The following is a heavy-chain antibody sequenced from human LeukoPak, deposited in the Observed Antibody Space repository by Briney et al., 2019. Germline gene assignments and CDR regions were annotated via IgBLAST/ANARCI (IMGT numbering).Heavy chain of an antibody. J-gene: IGHJ5*02. CDR2: INHSGST. CDR3: ARTRRWLQLSVVWLDA. V-gene: IGHV4-34*01. Sequence: PSETLSLTCAVYGGSFSGYYWSWIRQPPGKGLEWIGEINHSGSTNYNPSLKSRVTISVDTSKNKFSLKMSSVTAADTAVYYCARTRRWLQLSVVWLDAWGQGTLVTVSS. CDR1: GGSFSGYY. D-gene: IGHD5-24*01.